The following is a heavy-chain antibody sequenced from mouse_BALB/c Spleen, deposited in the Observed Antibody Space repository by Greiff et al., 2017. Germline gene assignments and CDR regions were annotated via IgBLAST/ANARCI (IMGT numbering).Heavy chain of an antibody. Sequence: EVQLQQSGPELVKPGASVKMSCKASGYTFTSYVMHWVKQKPGQGLEWIGYINPYNDGTKYNEKFKGKATLTSDKSSSTAYMELSSLTSEDSAVYYCARLLPYYAMDYWGQGTSVTVSS. CDR3: ARLLPYYAMDY. V-gene: IGHV1-14*01. CDR1: GYTFTSYV. CDR2: INPYNDGT. D-gene: IGHD1-1*01. J-gene: IGHJ4*01.